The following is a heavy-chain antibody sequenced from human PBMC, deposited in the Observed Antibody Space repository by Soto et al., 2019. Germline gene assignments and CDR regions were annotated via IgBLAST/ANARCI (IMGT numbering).Heavy chain of an antibody. CDR3: ARDPPYSSGWYRYHYMDV. D-gene: IGHD6-13*01. CDR2: INAGNGNT. J-gene: IGHJ6*03. V-gene: IGHV1-3*01. CDR1: GYTFTSYA. Sequence: ASVKVSCKASGYTFTSYAMHWVRQAPGQRLEWMGWINAGNGNTKYSQKFQGRVTITRDTSASTAYMELSSLRSEDTAVYYCARDPPYSSGWYRYHYMDVWGKGTTVTVSS.